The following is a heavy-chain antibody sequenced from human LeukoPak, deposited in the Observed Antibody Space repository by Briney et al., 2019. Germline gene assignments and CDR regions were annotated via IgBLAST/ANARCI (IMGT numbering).Heavy chain of an antibody. V-gene: IGHV4-61*01. Sequence: SETPSLTCTVSGGSVNSGSYYWSWIRQPPGKGLEWIGYIYYSGSTNYNPPLKSRVTISVDTSKNQFSLKLSSVTAADTAVYYCARANYSGRVLGYWGQGTLVTVSS. J-gene: IGHJ4*02. CDR1: GGSVNSGSYY. D-gene: IGHD1-26*01. CDR3: ARANYSGRVLGY. CDR2: IYYSGST.